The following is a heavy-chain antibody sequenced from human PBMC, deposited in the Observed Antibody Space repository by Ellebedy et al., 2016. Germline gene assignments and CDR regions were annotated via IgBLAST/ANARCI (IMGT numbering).Heavy chain of an antibody. Sequence: GESLKISXAASGFMFSGYRMNWVRQAPGKGLEWVSSISDNSNYIFYIDSVRGRFTISRDNAKNSLYLQMNSLKAEDTAMYYCASRPPSETYYAVFDYWGPGTQVTVSS. D-gene: IGHD1-26*01. J-gene: IGHJ4*02. CDR2: ISDNSNYI. CDR3: ASRPPSETYYAVFDY. CDR1: GFMFSGYR. V-gene: IGHV3-21*01.